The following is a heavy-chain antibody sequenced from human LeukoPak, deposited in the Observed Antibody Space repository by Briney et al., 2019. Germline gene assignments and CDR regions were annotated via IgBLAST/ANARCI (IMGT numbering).Heavy chain of an antibody. Sequence: SETLSLTCTVSGGSISSYYWSWIRQPAGKGLEWIGRIYTSGSTNYNPSLKSRVTMSVDTSKNQFSLKLSSVTAADTAVYYCARVVVVAATFYYYYYMDVWGKGTTVTVSS. D-gene: IGHD2-15*01. CDR2: IYTSGST. J-gene: IGHJ6*03. CDR3: ARVVVVAATFYYYYYMDV. V-gene: IGHV4-4*07. CDR1: GGSISSYY.